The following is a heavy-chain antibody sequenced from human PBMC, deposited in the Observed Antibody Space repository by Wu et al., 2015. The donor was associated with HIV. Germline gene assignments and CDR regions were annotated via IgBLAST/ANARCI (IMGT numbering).Heavy chain of an antibody. D-gene: IGHD4-23*01. CDR2: MNPTSGNR. CDR3: ARIRWGLGYYYYRMDV. CDR1: GYTLSTYD. Sequence: QVQLVQSGAEVAKPGASVRVSCKASGYTLSTYDLNWVRHATGRGLEWIGRMNPTSGNRAYSQKFLGRVSMTTNNSINTAYLELSGLTSDDTAVFYCARIRWGLGYYYYRMDVWGQGTTVTVSS. J-gene: IGHJ6*02. V-gene: IGHV1-8*01.